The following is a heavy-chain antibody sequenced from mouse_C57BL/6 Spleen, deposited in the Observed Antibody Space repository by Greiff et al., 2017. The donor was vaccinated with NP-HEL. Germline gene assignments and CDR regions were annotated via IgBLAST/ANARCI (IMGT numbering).Heavy chain of an antibody. Sequence: QVQLQQPGAELVRPGSSVKLSCKASGYTFTSYWMDWVKQRTGQGLEWIGNIYPSDSETHYNQKFKDKATLTVDKSSSTAYMQLSSLTSEDSAVYYCARSKDYFDYWGPGTTLTVSS. V-gene: IGHV1-61*01. CDR2: IYPSDSET. J-gene: IGHJ2*01. CDR1: GYTFTSYW. CDR3: ARSKDYFDY.